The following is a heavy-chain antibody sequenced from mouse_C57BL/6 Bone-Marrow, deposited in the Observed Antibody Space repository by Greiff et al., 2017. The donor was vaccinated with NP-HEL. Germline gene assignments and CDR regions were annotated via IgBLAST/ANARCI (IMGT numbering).Heavy chain of an antibody. CDR1: GYTFTDYY. V-gene: IGHV1-76*01. Sequence: VQLQESGAELVRPGASVKLSCKASGYTFTDYYINWVKQRPGQGLEWIARIYPGSGNTYYNEKFKGKATLTAEKSSSTAYMQLRSLTSEDSAVYFCARNGSSFDYWGQGTTLTVSS. CDR2: IYPGSGNT. D-gene: IGHD1-1*01. J-gene: IGHJ2*01. CDR3: ARNGSSFDY.